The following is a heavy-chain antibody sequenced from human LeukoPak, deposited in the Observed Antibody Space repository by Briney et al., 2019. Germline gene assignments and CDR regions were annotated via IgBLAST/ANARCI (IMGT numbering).Heavy chain of an antibody. J-gene: IGHJ1*01. V-gene: IGHV6-1*01. CDR2: TYHRSKWYN. Sequence: SQTLSLTCAISGDSFSSNSAARNWIRQSPSRGLEWLGRTYHRSKWYNDYAGSVKSRITISPDTSKNQFSLQLNSVTLDDTAVYYCARDFCDSSGACYSQHWGQGTLVTVSS. CDR1: GDSFSSNSAA. CDR3: ARDFCDSSGACYSQH. D-gene: IGHD3-22*01.